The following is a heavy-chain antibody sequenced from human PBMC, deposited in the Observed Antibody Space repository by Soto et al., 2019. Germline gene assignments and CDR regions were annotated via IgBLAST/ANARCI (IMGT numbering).Heavy chain of an antibody. CDR2: MSGRSLTI. J-gene: IGHJ6*02. CDR1: GFTFSTYS. CDR3: ARGGSSSDNGMDV. Sequence: GGSLRLSCAASGFTFSTYSMNWVRQAPGKGLEWVSYMSGRSLTIYYTDSVKGRFTISRDNAKNSLYLQMNSLRDEDTAVYYCARGGSSSDNGMDVWGQGTTVTVSS. D-gene: IGHD6-6*01. V-gene: IGHV3-48*02.